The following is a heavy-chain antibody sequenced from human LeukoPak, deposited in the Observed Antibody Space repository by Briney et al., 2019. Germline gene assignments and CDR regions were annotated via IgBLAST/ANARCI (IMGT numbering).Heavy chain of an antibody. V-gene: IGHV4-4*07. CDR2: IYTSGNT. CDR1: GGSISSYY. D-gene: IGHD6-6*01. J-gene: IGHJ4*02. Sequence: SETLSLTCTVSGGSISSYYWSWIRQPAGKGLEWIGRIYTSGNTNYNPSLKSRVTMSVDTSKNQFSLKLSSVTAADTAVYYCARVDSSSRVADYWGQGTLVTVSS. CDR3: ARVDSSSRVADY.